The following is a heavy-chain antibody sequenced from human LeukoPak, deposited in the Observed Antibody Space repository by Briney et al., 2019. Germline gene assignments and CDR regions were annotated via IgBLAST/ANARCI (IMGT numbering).Heavy chain of an antibody. CDR3: ARIRWSGTYYFFDY. D-gene: IGHD1-26*01. J-gene: IGHJ4*02. CDR2: IDWDDDK. CDR1: GFSLTTSGMC. Sequence: ESGPTLVNPTQTLTLTCTISGFSLTTSGMCVSWIRQPPGKALEWLARIDWDDDKYYSTSLKTRLTISKDTSKNQVVLRMTNMDPVDTATYYCARIRWSGTYYFFDYWGQGTLVTVSS. V-gene: IGHV2-70*11.